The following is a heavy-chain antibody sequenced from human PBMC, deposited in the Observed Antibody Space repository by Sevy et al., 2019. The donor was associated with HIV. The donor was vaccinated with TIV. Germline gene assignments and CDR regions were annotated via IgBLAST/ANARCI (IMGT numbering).Heavy chain of an antibody. Sequence: GGSLRLSCAASGFTFSSYAMHWVRQAPGKGLEWVAVISYDGSNKYYADSVKGRFTISRDNSKNTLYLQMNSLRAEDTGVYYCARGQLARGGGIDYWGQGTLVTVSS. D-gene: IGHD6-6*01. V-gene: IGHV3-30-3*01. CDR1: GFTFSSYA. CDR3: ARGQLARGGGIDY. J-gene: IGHJ4*02. CDR2: ISYDGSNK.